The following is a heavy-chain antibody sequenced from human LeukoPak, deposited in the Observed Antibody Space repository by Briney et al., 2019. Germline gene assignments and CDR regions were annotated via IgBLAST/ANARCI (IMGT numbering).Heavy chain of an antibody. CDR3: ATTAGAAAGTLSYYMDA. D-gene: IGHD6-13*01. V-gene: IGHV3-23*01. CDR1: GFTFSSYG. Sequence: PGGSLRLSCAASGFTFSSYGMSWVRQAPGKGLEWVSAISGSGGSTYYADSVKGRFTISRDNSKNTLYLQMNSLRAEDTAVYYCATTAGAAAGTLSYYMDAWGKGTTVTISS. J-gene: IGHJ6*03. CDR2: ISGSGGST.